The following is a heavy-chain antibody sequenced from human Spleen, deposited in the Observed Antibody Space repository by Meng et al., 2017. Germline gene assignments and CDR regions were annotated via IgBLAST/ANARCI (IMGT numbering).Heavy chain of an antibody. Sequence: EVQLVESGGRLVQPGGSLRLSCTASGFTVSTNYMSWVRQAPGKGLEWVSLIYPGGSTYYTDSVKGRFSISRDNSKNTLYLQMNSLRVEDTAVYYCARGCCGGANFDYWGQGTLVTVSS. CDR3: ARGCCGGANFDY. V-gene: IGHV3-53*01. D-gene: IGHD2-21*01. CDR2: IYPGGST. CDR1: GFTVSTNY. J-gene: IGHJ4*02.